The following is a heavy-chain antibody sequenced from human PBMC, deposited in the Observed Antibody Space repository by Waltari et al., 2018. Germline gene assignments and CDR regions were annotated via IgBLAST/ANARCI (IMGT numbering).Heavy chain of an antibody. Sequence: EVQLVESGGGLAQPGGSLRLSCVASGFTFRSYWMHWVRQAPGKGLVWVSRINSDGSTTNYADYVKGRFTISRDNAKNTLYLQMNSLRAEDTAVYYCAKGGGWLQDYWGQGTLVTVSS. CDR3: AKGGGWLQDY. CDR2: INSDGSTT. D-gene: IGHD5-12*01. J-gene: IGHJ4*02. V-gene: IGHV3-74*01. CDR1: GFTFRSYW.